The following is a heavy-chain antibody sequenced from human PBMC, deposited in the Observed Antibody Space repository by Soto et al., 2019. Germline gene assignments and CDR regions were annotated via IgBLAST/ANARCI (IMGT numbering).Heavy chain of an antibody. Sequence: GGSLRLSCAASGFTFSSHNMNWVRQAPGKGLEWVSSISSSGSYIYYADSVKGRFTISRDNAKNSLYLQMNSLRAEDTAVYYCAGDSPAANGLIHHWGGGTPVTVS. CDR1: GFTFSSHN. D-gene: IGHD2-2*01. CDR3: AGDSPAANGLIHH. J-gene: IGHJ5*02. V-gene: IGHV3-21*01. CDR2: ISSSGSYI.